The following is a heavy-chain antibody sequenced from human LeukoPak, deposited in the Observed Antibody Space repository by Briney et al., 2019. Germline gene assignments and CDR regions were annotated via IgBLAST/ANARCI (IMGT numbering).Heavy chain of an antibody. D-gene: IGHD1-1*01. CDR2: TNQDGSEK. Sequence: PGGSLRLSCAASGFTFSRYWMSWVRQAPGKGLEWVAHTNQDGSEKYYVDSVKGRFTISRDNAKNTLYLQMNSLRAEDTAVYYCARDLTTTAWDYWGQGTLVTVSS. CDR3: ARDLTTTAWDY. CDR1: GFTFSRYW. J-gene: IGHJ4*02. V-gene: IGHV3-7*04.